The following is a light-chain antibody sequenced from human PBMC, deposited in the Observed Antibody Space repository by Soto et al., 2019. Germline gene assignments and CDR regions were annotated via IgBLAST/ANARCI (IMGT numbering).Light chain of an antibody. J-gene: IGKJ1*01. CDR2: GAY. Sequence: DIVLTQSPGSMALSPWGRATLSRRASENVNSNVAWWYQQKPGQTPRLLIFGAYTRASGIPGRFSGSGSGTDFTLTISSLQSEDFAVYYCEQYDDWPSVGQGTKVDIK. CDR1: ENVNSN. V-gene: IGKV3-15*01. CDR3: EQYDDWPS.